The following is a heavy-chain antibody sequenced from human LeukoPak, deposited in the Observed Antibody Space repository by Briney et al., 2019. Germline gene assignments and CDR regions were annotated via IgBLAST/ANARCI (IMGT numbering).Heavy chain of an antibody. Sequence: PSETLSLTCTVSGDSISSYYWSWIRQPPGKGLEWIGYIYYSGSTNYNPSLKSRVTISVDTSKNQFSLKLSSVTAADTAVYYCARGPSIVGATTGGDYWGQGTLVTVSS. V-gene: IGHV4-59*12. CDR2: IYYSGST. D-gene: IGHD1-26*01. J-gene: IGHJ4*02. CDR1: GDSISSYY. CDR3: ARGPSIVGATTGGDY.